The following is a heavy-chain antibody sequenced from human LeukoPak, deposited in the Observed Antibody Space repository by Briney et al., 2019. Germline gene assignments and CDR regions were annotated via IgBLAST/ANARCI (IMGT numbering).Heavy chain of an antibody. D-gene: IGHD3-22*01. CDR2: IIPIFGTA. J-gene: IGHJ4*02. CDR3: ARDNFNYYDSSGYYPSSFDY. CDR1: GGTFSSYA. V-gene: IGHV1-69*13. Sequence: SVKVSCKASGGTFSSYAISRVRQAPGQGLEWMGGIIPIFGTANYAQKFQGRVTITADESTSTAYMELSSLRSEDTAVYYCARDNFNYYDSSGYYPSSFDYWGQGTLVTVSS.